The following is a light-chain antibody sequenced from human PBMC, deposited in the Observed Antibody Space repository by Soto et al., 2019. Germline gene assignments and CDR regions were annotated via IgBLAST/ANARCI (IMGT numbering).Light chain of an antibody. V-gene: IGKV1-5*03. CDR1: QSISNW. CDR2: KAS. J-gene: IGKJ2*03. CDR3: QQYKSYASS. Sequence: DIQMTQSPSTLSTSVGDRVTITCRASQSISNWLAWYRQKPGKAPKLLIYKASTLESGVPSRFSGSGSGTEFTLTISSLQPDDFVTYYCQQYKSYASSFGQGTKLEIK.